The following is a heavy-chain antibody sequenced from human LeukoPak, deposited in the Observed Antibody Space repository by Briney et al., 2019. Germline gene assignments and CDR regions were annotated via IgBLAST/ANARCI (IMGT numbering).Heavy chain of an antibody. CDR2: ISPNSGGT. Sequence: ASVKVSCKASGYTFTGYYIHWVRQAPGQGLEWMGWISPNSGGTNYAQKFQGRVTMIRDTSISTAYMELSRLRSDDTAVYYCARDSGDYFGSGIAWGQGTLVTVSS. J-gene: IGHJ5*02. CDR3: ARDSGDYFGSGIA. CDR1: GYTFTGYY. V-gene: IGHV1-2*02. D-gene: IGHD3-10*01.